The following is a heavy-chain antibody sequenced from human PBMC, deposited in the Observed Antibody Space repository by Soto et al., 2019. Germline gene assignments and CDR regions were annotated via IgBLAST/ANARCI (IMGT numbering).Heavy chain of an antibody. CDR2: VSSSSDNT. D-gene: IGHD5-12*01. CDR3: AKAGYGSDVLWWFGP. J-gene: IGHJ5*02. V-gene: IGHV3-23*01. CDR1: GFTFSSYA. Sequence: GSLRLSCAASGFTFSSYAMSWVRQAPGRGLEWVSAVSSSSDNTYYADSVRGRFTISRDNSKNTLYLQMNSLRAEDTAIYYCAKAGYGSDVLWWFGPWGLGTLVTVSS.